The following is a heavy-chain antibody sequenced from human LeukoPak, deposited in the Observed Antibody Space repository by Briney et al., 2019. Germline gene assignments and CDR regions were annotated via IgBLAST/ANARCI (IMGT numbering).Heavy chain of an antibody. CDR2: IYYSGST. CDR3: ARALRRDGYKFAY. D-gene: IGHD5-24*01. J-gene: IGHJ4*02. V-gene: IGHV4-39*07. CDR1: GGSISSSSYY. Sequence: SETLSLTCTVSGGSISSSSYYWGWIRQPPGKGLEWIGSIYYSGSTYYNPSLKSRVTISVDTSKNQFSLKLSSVTAADTAVYYCARALRRDGYKFAYWGQGPWSPSPQ.